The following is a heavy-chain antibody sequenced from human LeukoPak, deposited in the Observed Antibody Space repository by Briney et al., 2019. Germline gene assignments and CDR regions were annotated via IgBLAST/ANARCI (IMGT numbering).Heavy chain of an antibody. V-gene: IGHV1-24*01. CDR1: GFTLTELS. Sequence: ASVKVSCKVSGFTLTELSMHWVRQAPGKGLEWMGGFDPEDGETINAQKFQGRVTMTEDTSTDTAYMELSSLRSEDTAVYYCATLSSYHTFVAHWGQGTLVTVSS. CDR3: ATLSSYHTFVAH. J-gene: IGHJ4*02. CDR2: FDPEDGET. D-gene: IGHD3-16*02.